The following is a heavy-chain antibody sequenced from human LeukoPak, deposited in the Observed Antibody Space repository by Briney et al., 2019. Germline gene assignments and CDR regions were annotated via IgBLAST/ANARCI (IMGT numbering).Heavy chain of an antibody. CDR3: AKDYPRRWLQFEFDY. J-gene: IGHJ4*02. Sequence: TGGSLRLSCAASGFTFSSYGMHWVRQAPGKGLEWVAVISYDGSNKYYADSVKGRFTISRDNSKNTLYLQMNSLRAEDTAVYYCAKDYPRRWLQFEFDYWGQGTLVTVSS. V-gene: IGHV3-30*18. D-gene: IGHD5-24*01. CDR1: GFTFSSYG. CDR2: ISYDGSNK.